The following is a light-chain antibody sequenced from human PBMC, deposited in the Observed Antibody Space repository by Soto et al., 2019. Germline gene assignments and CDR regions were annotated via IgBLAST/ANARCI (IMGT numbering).Light chain of an antibody. CDR2: SNN. V-gene: IGLV1-44*01. J-gene: IGLJ2*01. CDR1: SSNIGSNP. Sequence: QAVVTQPPSASGTPGQRVTISCSGSSSNIGSNPVNWYQQLPGTAPKLLIYSNNQRPSGVPDRFSGSKSGTSASLAISGFQSEDEADYYCAAWDDSLNGVVFGGGTKVTVL. CDR3: AAWDDSLNGVV.